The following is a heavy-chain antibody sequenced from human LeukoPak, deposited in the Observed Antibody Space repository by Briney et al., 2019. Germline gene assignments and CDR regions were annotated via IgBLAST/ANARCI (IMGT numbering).Heavy chain of an antibody. D-gene: IGHD3-22*01. CDR3: AATGYSSGYSNFDY. CDR2: IYTSGST. J-gene: IGHJ4*02. Sequence: SGTLSLTCTVSGGSISSYYWSWIRQPPGKGLEWIGYIYTSGSTNYNPSLKSRVTISVDTSKNQFSLKLSSVTAADTAVYYCAATGYSSGYSNFDYWGQGTLVTVSS. V-gene: IGHV4-4*09. CDR1: GGSISSYY.